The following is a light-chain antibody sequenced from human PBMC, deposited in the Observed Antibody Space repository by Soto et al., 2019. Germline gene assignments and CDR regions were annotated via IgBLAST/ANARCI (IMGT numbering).Light chain of an antibody. V-gene: IGKV3-20*01. J-gene: IGKJ5*01. CDR3: QQSYSTPWT. CDR1: QSVSSNS. CDR2: GAS. Sequence: EIVLTQSPGTLALSPGERATLSCRASQSVSSNSLAWYQQKRGQAPRLLIHGASSRATGIPDRFSGSGSGTDFTLTISSLQPEDFATYYCQQSYSTPWTFGQGTRLEIK.